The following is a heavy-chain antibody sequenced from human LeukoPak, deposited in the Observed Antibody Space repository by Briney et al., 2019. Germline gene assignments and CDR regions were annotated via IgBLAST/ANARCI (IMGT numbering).Heavy chain of an antibody. J-gene: IGHJ4*02. V-gene: IGHV3-30*02. D-gene: IGHD6-19*01. Sequence: GGSLRLSCAASGFTFSSYGMHWVRQAPGKGLEWVAFIRYDGSNKYYADSVKGRFTISRDNSKNTLYLQMNSLRAEDTAVYYCAKGMGQWLVRYYFDYWGQGTLVTVSS. CDR3: AKGMGQWLVRYYFDY. CDR1: GFTFSSYG. CDR2: IRYDGSNK.